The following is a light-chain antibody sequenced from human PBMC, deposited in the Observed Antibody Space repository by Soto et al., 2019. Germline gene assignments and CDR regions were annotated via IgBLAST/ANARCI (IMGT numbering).Light chain of an antibody. J-gene: IGLJ1*01. CDR2: EGT. Sequence: QSALTQPASVSGSPGQSITISCTGTSSDVGSYNLVSWYQQHPGKAPKLMIYEGTKRPSGLSNRFSGSKSGNTASLRISGLQAEDEADYYCSSYTSSSSYVFGTGTKVTVL. CDR3: SSYTSSSSYV. V-gene: IGLV2-14*02. CDR1: SSDVGSYNL.